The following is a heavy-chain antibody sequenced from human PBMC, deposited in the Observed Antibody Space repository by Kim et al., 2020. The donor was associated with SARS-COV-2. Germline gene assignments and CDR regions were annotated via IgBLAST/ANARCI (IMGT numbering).Heavy chain of an antibody. V-gene: IGHV4-31*03. D-gene: IGHD3-10*01. CDR1: GGSISSGGYY. Sequence: SETLSLTCTVSGGSISSGGYYWSWIRQHPGKGLEWIGYIYYSGSTYYNPSLKSRVTISVDTSKNQFSLKLSSVTAADTAVYYCARLDCYGSGSYYSPEGVWFDPWGQGTLVTVSS. J-gene: IGHJ5*02. CDR3: ARLDCYGSGSYYSPEGVWFDP. CDR2: IYYSGST.